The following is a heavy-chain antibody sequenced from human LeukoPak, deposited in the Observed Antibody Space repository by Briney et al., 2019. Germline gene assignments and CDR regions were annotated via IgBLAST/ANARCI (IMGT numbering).Heavy chain of an antibody. CDR2: IYSGGST. Sequence: GGSLRLSCAASGFTVSSNYMSWVRQAPGKGLEWVSVIYSGGSTYYADPVKGRFTISRDNSKNTLYLQMNSLRAEDTAVYYCARGKVWNSCFDYWGQGTLVTVSS. V-gene: IGHV3-53*01. J-gene: IGHJ4*02. D-gene: IGHD1-7*01. CDR3: ARGKVWNSCFDY. CDR1: GFTVSSNY.